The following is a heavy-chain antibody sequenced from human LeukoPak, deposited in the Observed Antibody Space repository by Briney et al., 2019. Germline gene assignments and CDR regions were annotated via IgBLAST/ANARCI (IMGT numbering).Heavy chain of an antibody. CDR1: GGSISSSSYY. Sequence: SETLSLTCTVSGGSISSSSYYWGWIRQPPGKGLEWIGSIYYSGSTYYNPSLKSRVTISVDTSKNQFSLKLSSVTAADTAVYYCAREEVVVKKAFDYWGQGILVTVSS. CDR2: IYYSGST. D-gene: IGHD2-15*01. CDR3: AREEVVVKKAFDY. V-gene: IGHV4-39*07. J-gene: IGHJ4*02.